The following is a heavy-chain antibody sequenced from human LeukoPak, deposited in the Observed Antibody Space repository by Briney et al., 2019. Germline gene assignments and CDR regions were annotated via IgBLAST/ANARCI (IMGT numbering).Heavy chain of an antibody. Sequence: SETLSLTCTVSGYSISSGYYWGWIRQPPGQGLEWMGTIYHSGSTYYNPSLKSRVTISVDTSKNQFSLKLSSVTAADTAVYYCARASYGSGSYLNWFDPWGQGTLVTVSS. CDR1: GYSISSGYY. D-gene: IGHD3-10*01. V-gene: IGHV4-38-2*02. CDR2: IYHSGST. J-gene: IGHJ5*02. CDR3: ARASYGSGSYLNWFDP.